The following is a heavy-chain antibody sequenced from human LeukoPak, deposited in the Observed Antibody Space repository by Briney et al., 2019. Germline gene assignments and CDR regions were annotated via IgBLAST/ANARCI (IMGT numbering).Heavy chain of an antibody. J-gene: IGHJ4*02. Sequence: GGSLRLSCAASGFTFSSHYMSWVRQAPGKGLERVSAISDNSNNTYYADSVKGRFTISRDNAKNTLFLQMNSLRAGDTARYYCGTPNRGYGSILYNWGQETLVTVSS. CDR3: GTPNRGYGSILYN. D-gene: IGHD3-3*01. CDR1: GFTFSSHY. V-gene: IGHV3-23*01. CDR2: ISDNSNNT.